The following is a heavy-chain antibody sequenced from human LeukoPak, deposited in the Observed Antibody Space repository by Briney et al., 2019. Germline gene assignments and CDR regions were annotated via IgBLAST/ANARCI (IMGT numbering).Heavy chain of an antibody. CDR1: RGSISTYY. D-gene: IGHD6-6*01. CDR3: ARGRRIPARSLYNFYYMDV. J-gene: IGHJ6*03. V-gene: IGHV4-59*01. Sequence: SETLSLTCTVSRGSISTYYWNWIRQSPGKGLEWIGYIYYGGSTNYNPSLQSRVTISVDTSKNQFSLNLNSLTAADTAVYYCARGRRIPARSLYNFYYMDVWGKGTTVIVSS. CDR2: IYYGGST.